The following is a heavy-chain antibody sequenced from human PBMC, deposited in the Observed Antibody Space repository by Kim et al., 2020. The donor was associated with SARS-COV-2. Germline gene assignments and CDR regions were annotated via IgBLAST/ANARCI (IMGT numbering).Heavy chain of an antibody. Sequence: GGSLRLSCAASGIALSGFSMNWVRQAPGKELEFVSAIICSEDTTYYASSVEGRFTISRDISNRMLYLQMDSLRAEDMAIYYCARVNGNGCFDHWGQGTLVTVSS. CDR3: ARVNGNGCFDH. CDR1: GIALSGFS. J-gene: IGHJ5*02. CDR2: IICSEDTT. V-gene: IGHV3-64*01. D-gene: IGHD2-8*01.